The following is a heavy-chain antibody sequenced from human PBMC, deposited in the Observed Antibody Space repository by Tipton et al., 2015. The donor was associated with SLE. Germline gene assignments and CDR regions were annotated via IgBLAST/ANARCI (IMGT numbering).Heavy chain of an antibody. D-gene: IGHD2-15*01. J-gene: IGHJ4*02. CDR1: GSSIMSYS. CDR3: ARGSYGGSPGGFDY. Sequence: TLSLTCTVSGSSIMSYSWSWIRQPPGKGLEWIGYVHFSGTTNSNPSLKSRVTISRDTSKNQFSLNLSSVTAADTAVYWCARGSYGGSPGGFDYWGQGTLVTVSS. V-gene: IGHV4-59*13. CDR2: VHFSGTT.